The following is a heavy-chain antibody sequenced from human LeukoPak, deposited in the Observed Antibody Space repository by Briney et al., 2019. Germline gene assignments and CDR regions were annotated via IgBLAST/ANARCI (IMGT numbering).Heavy chain of an antibody. CDR1: GFTFSSYS. CDR2: IRRSGNPI. V-gene: IGHV3-48*02. J-gene: IGHJ4*02. Sequence: PGGSLRLSCAASGFTFSSYSMNWVRQAPGKGPEWVAYIRRSGNPIYYADSVKGRFTISRDNAKNSLYLQMNSLRDEDTAVYYCVRDPDALDYWGPGTPVTVSS. CDR3: VRDPDALDY.